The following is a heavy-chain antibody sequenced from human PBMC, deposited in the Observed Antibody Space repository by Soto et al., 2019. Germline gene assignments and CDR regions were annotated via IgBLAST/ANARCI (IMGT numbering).Heavy chain of an antibody. J-gene: IGHJ4*01. D-gene: IGHD3-3*01. CDR1: GLTFSKFW. CDR2: VMGDGTTT. CDR3: ATLNSFGSDF. V-gene: IGHV3-74*01. Sequence: GGSLRLSCAVSGLTFSKFWMHWVRQAPGKGLVWVSYVMGDGTTTDYADSVKGRFTTSRDNAKNTVFLQMNSLRAEDTAVYYCATLNSFGSDFWGHGTLVTVSS.